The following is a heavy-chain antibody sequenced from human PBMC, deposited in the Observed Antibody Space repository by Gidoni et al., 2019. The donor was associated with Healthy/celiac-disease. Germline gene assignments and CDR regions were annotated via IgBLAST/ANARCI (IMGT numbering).Heavy chain of an antibody. CDR1: GFTFRSYG. D-gene: IGHD6-13*01. Sequence: QVQLVESGGGVVQPGRSLRLSCSASGFTFRSYGMHWVRQAPGKGLEWVAVISYDGSNKYYADSVKGRFTISRDNSKNTLYLQMNSLRAEDTAVYYCSGSSWYYFDYWGQGTLVTVSS. V-gene: IGHV3-30*03. CDR2: ISYDGSNK. CDR3: SGSSWYYFDY. J-gene: IGHJ4*02.